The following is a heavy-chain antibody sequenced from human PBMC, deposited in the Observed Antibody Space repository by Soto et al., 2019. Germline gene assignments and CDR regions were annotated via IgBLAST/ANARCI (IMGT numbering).Heavy chain of an antibody. Sequence: GESLKISCAASGFTFSDYYMSWIRQAPGKGLEWVSYISSSSSYTNYADSVKGRFTISRDKAKNSLYLQMNSLRAEDTAVYYCARDPPVGEGWFDYWGQGTLVTVSS. D-gene: IGHD6-19*01. J-gene: IGHJ4*02. CDR3: ARDPPVGEGWFDY. CDR1: GFTFSDYY. CDR2: ISSSSSYT. V-gene: IGHV3-11*06.